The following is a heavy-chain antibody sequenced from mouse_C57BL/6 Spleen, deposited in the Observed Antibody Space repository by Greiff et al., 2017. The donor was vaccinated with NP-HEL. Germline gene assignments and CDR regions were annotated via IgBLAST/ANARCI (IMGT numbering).Heavy chain of an antibody. J-gene: IGHJ3*01. D-gene: IGHD1-1*01. V-gene: IGHV1-81*01. CDR2: IYPRSGNT. Sequence: VQLQQSGAELARPGASVKLSCKASGYTFTSYGISWVKQRPGQGLEWIGEIYPRSGNTYYNEKFKGKATLTADKSSSTAYMELRSLTSEDSAVYFCARPHYYGSSFFAYWGQGTLVTVSA. CDR3: ARPHYYGSSFFAY. CDR1: GYTFTSYG.